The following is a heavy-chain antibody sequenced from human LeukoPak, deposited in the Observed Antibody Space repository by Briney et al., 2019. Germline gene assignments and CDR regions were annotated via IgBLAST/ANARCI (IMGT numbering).Heavy chain of an antibody. J-gene: IGHJ4*02. CDR2: IYYSGST. D-gene: IGHD6-19*01. CDR1: GGSISSYY. CDR3: ARFSGAVAGSIDY. Sequence: PSETLSLTCTVSGGSISSYYWSWIRQPPGKGLEWIGYIYYSGSTNYNPSLKSRVTISVDTSKNQFSLKLSSVTAADTAVYYCARFSGAVAGSIDYWGQGTLVTVSS. V-gene: IGHV4-59*01.